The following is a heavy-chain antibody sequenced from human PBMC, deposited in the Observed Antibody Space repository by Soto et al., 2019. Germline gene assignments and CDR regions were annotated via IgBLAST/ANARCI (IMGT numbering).Heavy chain of an antibody. Sequence: EVQLLESGGGLVQPGGSLTLSCAASGFTFRNYAMSWVRQAPGKGLEWVSGLSGSAGSTSYADYVKGRFTISRDNSKNTLYLQMYSLRDEDTALYYCARKGVVAASHDAFDIWSQGTMVTVSS. CDR3: ARKGVVAASHDAFDI. CDR1: GFTFRNYA. D-gene: IGHD2-15*01. J-gene: IGHJ3*02. CDR2: LSGSAGST. V-gene: IGHV3-23*01.